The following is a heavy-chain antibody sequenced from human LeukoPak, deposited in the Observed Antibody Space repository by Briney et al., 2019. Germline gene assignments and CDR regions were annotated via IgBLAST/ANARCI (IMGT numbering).Heavy chain of an antibody. J-gene: IGHJ5*02. Sequence: GGSLRLSCAASGFTFSTYSMNWVRQVPGKGLEWVSFISNSGTTIYYADSVKGRFTISRDNDKNSLFLQMNSLRDEDTALYFCARVAVTGSSPNWFDPWGQGTLVTVSS. CDR2: ISNSGTTI. D-gene: IGHD6-19*01. CDR1: GFTFSTYS. V-gene: IGHV3-48*02. CDR3: ARVAVTGSSPNWFDP.